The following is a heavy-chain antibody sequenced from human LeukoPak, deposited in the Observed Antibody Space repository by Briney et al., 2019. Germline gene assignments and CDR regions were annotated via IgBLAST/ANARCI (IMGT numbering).Heavy chain of an antibody. CDR3: ARDLGHYYDSSGNAFDI. CDR2: IYYSGST. CDR1: GGSISSGGYY. V-gene: IGHV4-31*03. D-gene: IGHD3-22*01. J-gene: IGHJ3*02. Sequence: SETLSLTCTVSGGSISSGGYYWSWIRRHPGKGLEWIGYIYYSGSTYYNPSLKSRVTISVDTSKNQFSLKLSSVTAADTAVYYCARDLGHYYDSSGNAFDIWGQGTMVTVSS.